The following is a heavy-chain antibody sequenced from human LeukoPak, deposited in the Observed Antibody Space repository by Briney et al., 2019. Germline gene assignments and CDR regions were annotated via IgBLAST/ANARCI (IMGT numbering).Heavy chain of an antibody. V-gene: IGHV4-39*07. D-gene: IGHD3-22*01. J-gene: IGHJ6*03. CDR2: IYYSGST. Sequence: PSETLSLTCTVSGGSISSSSYYWGWIRQPPGKGLEWIGSIYYSGSTYYNPSLKSRVTISVDTSKNQFSLKLSSVTAADTAVYYCARLNNTMMVVAPEKRDHYALAQYYYYYMDVWGKGTTVTVSS. CDR3: ARLNNTMMVVAPEKRDHYALAQYYYYYMDV. CDR1: GGSISSSSYY.